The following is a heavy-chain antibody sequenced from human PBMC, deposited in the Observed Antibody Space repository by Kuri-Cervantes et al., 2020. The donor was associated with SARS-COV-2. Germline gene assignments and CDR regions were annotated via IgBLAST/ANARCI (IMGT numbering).Heavy chain of an antibody. V-gene: IGHV2-5*01. D-gene: IGHD1-14*01. CDR3: AHRTEGGDYFDY. J-gene: IGHJ4*02. Sequence: SGPTLVKPTQTLTLTCTFSGFSLSTSGVGVGWIRQPPGKALEWLALIYWNDDKRYNPSLKSRLTITKDTSKNQVVLTMTNMDPVDTATYYCAHRTEGGDYFDYWGQGTLVTVSS. CDR2: IYWNDDK. CDR1: GFSLSTSGVG.